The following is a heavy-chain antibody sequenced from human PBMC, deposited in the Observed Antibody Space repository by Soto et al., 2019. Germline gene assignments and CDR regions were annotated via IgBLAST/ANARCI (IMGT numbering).Heavy chain of an antibody. CDR2: ISYDGSNK. Sequence: GGSLRLSCAASGFTFSSYAMHWVRQAPGKGLEWVAVISYDGSNKYYADSVKGRFTISRDNSKNTLYLQMNSLRAEDTAVYYCARDLRPVVVVAALWFDPWGQGTLVTVSS. D-gene: IGHD2-15*01. CDR3: ARDLRPVVVVAALWFDP. V-gene: IGHV3-30-3*01. CDR1: GFTFSSYA. J-gene: IGHJ5*02.